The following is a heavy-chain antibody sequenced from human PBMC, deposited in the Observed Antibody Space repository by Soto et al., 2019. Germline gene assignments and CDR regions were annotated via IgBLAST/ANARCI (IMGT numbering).Heavy chain of an antibody. J-gene: IGHJ4*02. Sequence: EPPFLTLAKHGAPFLGHNRQLIRQPQGKGLEWIGEINHSGSTNYNPSLKSRVTISVDTSKNQFSLKLSSVTAADTAVYYCARGLDDEHYFDYWGQGTLVT. CDR1: GAPFLGHN. V-gene: IGHV4-34*01. D-gene: IGHD1-1*01. CDR2: INHSGST. CDR3: ARGLDDEHYFDY.